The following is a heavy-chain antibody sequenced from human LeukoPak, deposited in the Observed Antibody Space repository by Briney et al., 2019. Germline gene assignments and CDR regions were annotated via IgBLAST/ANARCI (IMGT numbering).Heavy chain of an antibody. Sequence: ASVKVSCKASGYSFPAKFMHWVRQAPGQGLEWMGWINPNNGDTTFAQKFQDRGTMTRDTSISTAYMELSSLTSDDTAIYYCARGQYRYAVDYWGQGTLVTVSS. V-gene: IGHV1-2*02. D-gene: IGHD5-18*01. CDR1: GYSFPAKF. CDR2: INPNNGDT. J-gene: IGHJ4*02. CDR3: ARGQYRYAVDY.